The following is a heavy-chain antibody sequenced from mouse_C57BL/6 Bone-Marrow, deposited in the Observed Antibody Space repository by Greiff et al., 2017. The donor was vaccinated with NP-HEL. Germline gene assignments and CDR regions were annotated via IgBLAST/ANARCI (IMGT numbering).Heavy chain of an antibody. CDR1: GFSLTSYG. CDR2: IWSGGST. D-gene: IGHD2-4*01. J-gene: IGHJ3*01. Sequence: VKLEESGPGLVQPSQSLSITCTVSGFSLTSYGVHWVRQSPGKGLEWLGVIWSGGSTDYNAAFISRLSISKDNSKSQVFFKMNSLQADDTAIYYCARKGNYDYSWFAYWGQGTLVTVSA. V-gene: IGHV2-2*01. CDR3: ARKGNYDYSWFAY.